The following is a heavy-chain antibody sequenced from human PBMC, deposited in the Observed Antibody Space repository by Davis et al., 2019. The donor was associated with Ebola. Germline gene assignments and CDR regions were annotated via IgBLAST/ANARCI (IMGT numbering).Heavy chain of an antibody. D-gene: IGHD3-10*01. CDR2: INYSGST. Sequence: MPSETLSLTCAVYGGSFSGYYWTWIRQPPGKGLEWIGEINYSGSTTYNPSLKSRVTISVDTSKNQFSLKLSSVTAADTAVYYCARGGGFGGYGMDVWGQGTTVTVSS. V-gene: IGHV4-34*01. CDR3: ARGGGFGGYGMDV. CDR1: GGSFSGYY. J-gene: IGHJ6*02.